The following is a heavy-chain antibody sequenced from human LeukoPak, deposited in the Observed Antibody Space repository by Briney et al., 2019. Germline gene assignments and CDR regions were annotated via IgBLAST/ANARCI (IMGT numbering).Heavy chain of an antibody. Sequence: GASVTVSCKVSGYIFANYGISWVRQAPGQGLEWMGWISAYNGKRNYEQKFQGRVTMTTDTSTSTAYMELRSLRSDDTAVYYCARLPYGDFRAPHRDTWFDPWGQGTLVTVSS. CDR2: ISAYNGKR. CDR1: GYIFANYG. J-gene: IGHJ5*02. CDR3: ARLPYGDFRAPHRDTWFDP. V-gene: IGHV1-18*01. D-gene: IGHD4-17*01.